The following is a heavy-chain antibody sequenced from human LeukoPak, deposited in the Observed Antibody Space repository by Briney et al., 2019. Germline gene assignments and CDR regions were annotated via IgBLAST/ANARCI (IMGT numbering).Heavy chain of an antibody. CDR1: GFTFSSYS. D-gene: IGHD2-2*01. CDR3: AKGYCSSTSCLYGDYYYYYMDV. J-gene: IGHJ6*03. Sequence: AGGSLRLSCAASGFTFSSYSMNWVRQAPGKGLEWVSAISGDSRYIYYADSVRGRFTISRDNAENSLYLQMNSLRAEDTAVYYCAKGYCSSTSCLYGDYYYYYMDVWGKGTTVTVSS. CDR2: ISGDSRYI. V-gene: IGHV3-21*04.